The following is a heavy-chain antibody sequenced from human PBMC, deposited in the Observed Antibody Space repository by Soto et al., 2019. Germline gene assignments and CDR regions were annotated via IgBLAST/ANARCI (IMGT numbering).Heavy chain of an antibody. CDR2: ISSSGSTI. CDR3: ARDWIITMVRGVMRWFDP. V-gene: IGHV3-11*01. J-gene: IGHJ5*02. Sequence: QVQLVEAGGGLVKPGGSLRLSCAASGFTFSYYYMSWIRQAPGKGLEWVSYISSSGSTIYYADSVKGRFTISRDNAKNSLYLQMNSLRAEDTAVYYCARDWIITMVRGVMRWFDPWGQGTLVTVSS. D-gene: IGHD3-10*01. CDR1: GFTFSYYY.